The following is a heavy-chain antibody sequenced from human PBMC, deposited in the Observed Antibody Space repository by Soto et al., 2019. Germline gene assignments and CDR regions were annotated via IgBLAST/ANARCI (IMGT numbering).Heavy chain of an antibody. Sequence: GGSLRLSCAASGFTFSSYAMHWVRQAPGKGLEWVGFIWYDGSNTFYAESVKGRFTISRDNSKNTVYLQINALRAGDTAVYYCARDVSMVIVAPGYWGQGTLVTVSS. CDR1: GFTFSSYA. CDR2: IWYDGSNT. J-gene: IGHJ4*02. V-gene: IGHV3-33*01. D-gene: IGHD5-12*01. CDR3: ARDVSMVIVAPGY.